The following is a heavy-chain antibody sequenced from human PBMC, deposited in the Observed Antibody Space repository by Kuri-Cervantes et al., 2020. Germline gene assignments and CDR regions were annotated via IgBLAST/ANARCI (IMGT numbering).Heavy chain of an antibody. CDR3: AREGTIAAAGKGLDY. V-gene: IGHV4-59*12. D-gene: IGHD6-13*01. CDR1: GGSITSYY. J-gene: IGHJ4*02. CDR2: IYYNGIT. Sequence: SETLSLTCTVSGGSITSYYWNWIRQPPGKGLEWIGYIYYNGITNYNPSLKSRVTISIDTSKNQFSLKLSSVTAADTAVYYCAREGTIAAAGKGLDYWGQGTLVTVSS.